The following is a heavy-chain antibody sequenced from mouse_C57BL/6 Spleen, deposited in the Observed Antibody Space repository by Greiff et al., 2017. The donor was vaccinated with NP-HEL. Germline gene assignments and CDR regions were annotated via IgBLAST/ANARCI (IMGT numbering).Heavy chain of an antibody. V-gene: IGHV1-15*01. CDR3: TRSGFYGSPFDY. CDR2: IDPETGGT. J-gene: IGHJ2*01. Sequence: VQLQQSGAELVRPGASVTLSCKASGYTFTDYEMHWVKQTPVHGLEWIGAIDPETGGTAYNQKFKGKAILTADKSSSTAYMELRSLTSEDSAVYYCTRSGFYGSPFDYWGQGTTLTVSS. CDR1: GYTFTDYE. D-gene: IGHD1-1*01.